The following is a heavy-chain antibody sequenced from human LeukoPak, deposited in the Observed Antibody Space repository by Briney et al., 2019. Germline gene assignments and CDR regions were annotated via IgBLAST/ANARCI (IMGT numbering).Heavy chain of an antibody. Sequence: GGSLRLSCAASGFTFSTYVMSWVRQAPGKGLEWVSAISGSGGSTYYADSVKGRFTISRDNAKNSLSLQMNSLRAEDTAVYYCVSDAFDIWGQGTMVTVSS. CDR3: VSDAFDI. V-gene: IGHV3-23*01. J-gene: IGHJ3*02. CDR1: GFTFSTYV. CDR2: ISGSGGST.